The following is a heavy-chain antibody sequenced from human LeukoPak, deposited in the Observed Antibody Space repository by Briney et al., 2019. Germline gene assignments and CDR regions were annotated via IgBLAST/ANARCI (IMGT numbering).Heavy chain of an antibody. CDR1: GYTFTSYD. Sequence: ASVKVSCKASGYTFTSYDINWVRQATGQGLEWMGWMNPNSGNTGYAQKFQGRVTMTRDTSTSTVYMELSSLRSEDTAVYYCARGFDSSWYGYGMDVWGQGTTVTVSS. CDR3: ARGFDSSWYGYGMDV. D-gene: IGHD6-13*01. CDR2: MNPNSGNT. J-gene: IGHJ6*02. V-gene: IGHV1-8*01.